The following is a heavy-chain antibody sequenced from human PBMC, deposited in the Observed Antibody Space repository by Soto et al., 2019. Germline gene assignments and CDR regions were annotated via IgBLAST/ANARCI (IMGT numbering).Heavy chain of an antibody. J-gene: IGHJ1*01. V-gene: IGHV1-18*01. CDR3: ARDLTPYSSGAEYFQH. CDR1: GYIFSSYG. CDR2: ISAYNGNT. D-gene: IGHD6-19*01. Sequence: GASVKVSCKASGYIFSSYGISWVRQAPGQGLEWMGWISAYNGNTNYVQKLQGKFTMTTDTFTSTASMELRSLRSDDTAVYYCARDLTPYSSGAEYFQHWGQGTLVTVSS.